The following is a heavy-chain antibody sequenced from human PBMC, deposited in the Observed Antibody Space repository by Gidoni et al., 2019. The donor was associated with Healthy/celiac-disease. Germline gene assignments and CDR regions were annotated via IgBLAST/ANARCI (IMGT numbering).Heavy chain of an antibody. CDR3: ARGRITIFGVAPNAFDI. CDR1: GFTFSSYW. D-gene: IGHD3-3*01. Sequence: EVQLVESGGGLVQPGGSLRLSCAASGFTFSSYWMSWVRQAPGKGLEWVANIKQDGSEKYYVDSVKGRFTISRDNAKNSLYLQMNSLRAEDTAVYYCARGRITIFGVAPNAFDIWGQGTMVTVSS. V-gene: IGHV3-7*04. J-gene: IGHJ3*02. CDR2: IKQDGSEK.